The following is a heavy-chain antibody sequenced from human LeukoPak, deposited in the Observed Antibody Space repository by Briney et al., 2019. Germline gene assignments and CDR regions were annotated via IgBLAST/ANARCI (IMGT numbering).Heavy chain of an antibody. CDR2: ISGSGGRT. CDR3: AKGRATIDDSFDL. Sequence: TGGSLRLSCAASGFIFSSYAMTWVRQAPGKGLEWVSAISGSGGRTYYADAVKGRFTISRDNSKNTLYLQMNSLRAEDTALYFCAKGRATIDDSFDLWGQGTMVTVSS. CDR1: GFIFSSYA. J-gene: IGHJ3*01. D-gene: IGHD1-26*01. V-gene: IGHV3-23*01.